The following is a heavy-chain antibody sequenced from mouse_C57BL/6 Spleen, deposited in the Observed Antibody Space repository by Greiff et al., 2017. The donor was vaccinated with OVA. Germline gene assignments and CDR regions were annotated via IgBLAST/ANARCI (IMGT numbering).Heavy chain of an antibody. J-gene: IGHJ1*03. Sequence: EVKVVESEGGLVQPGSSMKLSCTASGFTFSDYYMAWVRQVPEKGLEWVANINYDGSSTYYLDSLKSRFIISRDNAKNILYLQMSSLKSEDTATYYCAIYGSSYGWYFDVWGTGTTVTVSS. CDR3: AIYGSSYGWYFDV. V-gene: IGHV5-16*01. D-gene: IGHD1-1*01. CDR1: GFTFSDYY. CDR2: INYDGSST.